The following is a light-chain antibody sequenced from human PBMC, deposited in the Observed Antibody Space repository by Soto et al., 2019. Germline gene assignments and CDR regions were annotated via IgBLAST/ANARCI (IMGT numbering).Light chain of an antibody. Sequence: DIQMTQFPFTLSASVGDRVTITCRASQSISSWLVWYQLKLGKAPKLLISKASSLESGVPSRFSGSGSGTEFTLTISSLQPDDFATYYCHQYDSYPLTFGGGTKVEIK. CDR3: HQYDSYPLT. CDR2: KAS. V-gene: IGKV1-5*03. CDR1: QSISSW. J-gene: IGKJ4*01.